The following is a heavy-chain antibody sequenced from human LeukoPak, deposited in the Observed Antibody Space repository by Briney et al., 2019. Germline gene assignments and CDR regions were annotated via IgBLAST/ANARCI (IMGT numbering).Heavy chain of an antibody. D-gene: IGHD3-22*01. V-gene: IGHV1-18*01. CDR3: ARTYDSSGYCSGPRGEPFDY. Sequence: ASVKVSCKASGYTFTTYGITWVRQAPGQGLEWMGWVSAYNANTNYAQKFQGRVTMTTDTSTSTAYMELRSLRSDDTAVYYCARTYDSSGYCSGPRGEPFDYWGQGTLVTVSS. CDR1: GYTFTTYG. J-gene: IGHJ4*02. CDR2: VSAYNANT.